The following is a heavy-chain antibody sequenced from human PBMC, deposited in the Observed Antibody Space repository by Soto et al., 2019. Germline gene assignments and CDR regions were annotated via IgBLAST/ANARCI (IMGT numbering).Heavy chain of an antibody. V-gene: IGHV4-34*01. D-gene: IGHD3-10*01. CDR1: VGSFSCYY. Sequence: SATLALTCAVYVGSFSCYYWSWIRQPPGKGLEWIGEINNGGSSNYNPSLKSRGSMSVGTSNNQFSLKLTSVTAADTAVYYCARGRGDGYNQNWYFDLWGRGTLVTVS. J-gene: IGHJ2*01. CDR3: ARGRGDGYNQNWYFDL. CDR2: INNGGSS.